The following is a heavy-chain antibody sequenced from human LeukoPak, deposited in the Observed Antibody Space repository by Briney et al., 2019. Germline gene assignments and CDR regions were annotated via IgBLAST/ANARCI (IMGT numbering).Heavy chain of an antibody. CDR1: GFTFSNAW. Sequence: GGSLRLSCAVSGFTFSNAWMSWVRQAPGKGLEWVGRIRSQSNGGTTDYAAPVKGRFTISRDDSKNTLYLQMNSLKTEDTAVYYCTTWTGGVVVTNWGQGTLVTVSS. J-gene: IGHJ4*02. V-gene: IGHV3-15*01. D-gene: IGHD2-2*01. CDR3: TTWTGGVVVTN. CDR2: IRSQSNGGTT.